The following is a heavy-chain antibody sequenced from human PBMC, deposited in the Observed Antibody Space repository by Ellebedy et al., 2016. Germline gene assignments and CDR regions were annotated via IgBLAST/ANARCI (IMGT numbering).Heavy chain of an antibody. CDR2: ISGSGGST. V-gene: IGHV3-23*01. D-gene: IGHD2-2*01. J-gene: IGHJ4*02. Sequence: GESLKISXAASGFTFSSYAMRWVRQAPGKGLEWVSAISGSGGSTYYADSVKGRFTISRDNSKNTLYLQMNSLRAEDTAVYYCAKSVESGIVVVPAAAIDYWGQGTLVTVSS. CDR3: AKSVESGIVVVPAAAIDY. CDR1: GFTFSSYA.